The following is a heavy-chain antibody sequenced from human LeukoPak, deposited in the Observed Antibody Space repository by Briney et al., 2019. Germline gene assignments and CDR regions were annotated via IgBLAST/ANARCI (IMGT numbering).Heavy chain of an antibody. J-gene: IGHJ4*02. D-gene: IGHD5-12*01. CDR2: IKSKTDGGTT. CDR1: GFTFSNAW. Sequence: GGSLRLSCAASGFTFSNAWMSWVRQAPGKGLEWVGRIKSKTDGGTTDYAAPVKGRFTISRDDSKNTLYLQMNSLKTEDTAVYYCTTVRYDSGDYFDYWGQGTLVTVSS. V-gene: IGHV3-15*01. CDR3: TTVRYDSGDYFDY.